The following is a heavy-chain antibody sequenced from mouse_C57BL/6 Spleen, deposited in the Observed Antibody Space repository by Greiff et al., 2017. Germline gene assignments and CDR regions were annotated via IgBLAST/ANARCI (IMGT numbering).Heavy chain of an antibody. CDR1: GYAFSSSW. Sequence: VQLQESGPELVKPGASVKISCKASGYAFSSSWMNWVKQRPGKGLEWIGRIYPGDGDTNYNGKFKGKATLTADKSSSTAYMQLSSLTSEDSAVYFCARSGIGLDYWGQGTTLTVSS. CDR3: ARSGIGLDY. J-gene: IGHJ2*01. D-gene: IGHD3-2*02. CDR2: IYPGDGDT. V-gene: IGHV1-82*01.